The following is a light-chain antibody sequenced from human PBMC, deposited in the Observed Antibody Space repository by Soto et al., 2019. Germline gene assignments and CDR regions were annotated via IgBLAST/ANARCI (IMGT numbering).Light chain of an antibody. CDR1: QRISSW. V-gene: IGKV1-5*03. Sequence: DIQMTQSPSTLSASVGDRVTITCRTSQRISSWLAWYQQKPGKAPKILIYKASSLESGVPSRFSGSGSGTEFTLTISSLEPDDFATYYCQQYSRYPLTFGQGTKVEIK. CDR2: KAS. CDR3: QQYSRYPLT. J-gene: IGKJ1*01.